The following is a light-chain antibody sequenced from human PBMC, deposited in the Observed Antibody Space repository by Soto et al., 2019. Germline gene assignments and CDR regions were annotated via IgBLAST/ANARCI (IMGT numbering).Light chain of an antibody. CDR1: SSDVGAYDY. Sequence: SVVNQPASLSGSPGQSITISCTGTSSDVGAYDYVSWFQQHPGKAPKLIMFEVSNRPSGVPDRLSGSKSGSSASLTISGPQAQDEADYYGSLYISGSTYGCGAGTKVTV. CDR3: SLYISGSTYG. CDR2: EVS. V-gene: IGLV2-14*01. J-gene: IGLJ1*01.